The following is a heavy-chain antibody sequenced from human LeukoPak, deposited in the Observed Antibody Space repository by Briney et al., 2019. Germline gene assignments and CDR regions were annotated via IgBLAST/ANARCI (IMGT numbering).Heavy chain of an antibody. CDR1: GGTFSSYA. CDR2: IIPICGTA. V-gene: IGHV1-69*05. J-gene: IGHJ4*02. CDR3: ARGGVIWSWGY. Sequence: GASVKVSCKASGGTFSSYAISWVRQASGQGLEWMGGIIPICGTANYAQKLQGRVTITRNTSISTAYMELSSLRSEDTAVYYCARGGVIWSWGYWGRGTLVTVSS. D-gene: IGHD3-10*01.